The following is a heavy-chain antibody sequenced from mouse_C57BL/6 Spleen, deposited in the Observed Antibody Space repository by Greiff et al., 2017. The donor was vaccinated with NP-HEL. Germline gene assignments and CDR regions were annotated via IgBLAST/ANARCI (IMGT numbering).Heavy chain of an antibody. CDR1: GFTFSNYW. D-gene: IGHD1-1*01. J-gene: IGHJ4*01. Sequence: EVMLVESGGGLVQPGGSMKLSCVASGFTFSNYWMNWVRQSPEKGLEWVAQIRLKSDNYATHYAESVKGRFTISRDDSKSSVYLQMNNLRAEDTGIYYCTDGRHYYAMDYWGQGTSVTVSS. CDR3: TDGRHYYAMDY. CDR2: IRLKSDNYAT. V-gene: IGHV6-3*01.